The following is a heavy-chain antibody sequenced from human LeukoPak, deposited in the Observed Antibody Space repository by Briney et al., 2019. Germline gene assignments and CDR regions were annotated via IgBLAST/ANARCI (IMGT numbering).Heavy chain of an antibody. CDR3: AKRYCSSTSCLYIDY. Sequence: PGGSLRLSCAASGFTFSSYAMSWVRQAPGKGLEWVSAISGSGGSTYYADSVKGRFTISRDNSKNTLYLQMNSLRAEDTAVYYCAKRYCSSTSCLYIDYWGQGTLDTVSS. J-gene: IGHJ4*02. CDR2: ISGSGGST. CDR1: GFTFSSYA. V-gene: IGHV3-23*01. D-gene: IGHD2-2*01.